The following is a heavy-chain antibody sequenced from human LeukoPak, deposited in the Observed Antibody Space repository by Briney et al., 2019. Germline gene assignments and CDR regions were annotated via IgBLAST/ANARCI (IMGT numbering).Heavy chain of an antibody. J-gene: IGHJ5*02. D-gene: IGHD5-18*01. CDR2: INPNSGGT. Sequence: ASVKVSCKASGSTFTGYYMHWVRQAPGQGLEWMGWINPNSGGTNYAQKFQGRVTMTRDTSISTAYMELSRLRSDDTAVYYCARDTAMVTYWFDPWGQGTLVTVSS. CDR3: ARDTAMVTYWFDP. CDR1: GSTFTGYY. V-gene: IGHV1-2*02.